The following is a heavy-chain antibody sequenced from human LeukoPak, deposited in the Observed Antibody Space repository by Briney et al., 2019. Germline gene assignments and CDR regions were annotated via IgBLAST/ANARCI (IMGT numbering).Heavy chain of an antibody. CDR2: ISGSGGGT. CDR3: ARVIRAAPGKGYFDY. Sequence: GGSLRLSCAVSGITLSNYGMSWVRQAPGKGLEWVAGISGSGGGTNYADSVKGRFTISRDSSKNTLYLQMNSLRAEDTAIYYCARVIRAAPGKGYFDYWGQGTLVTVSS. V-gene: IGHV3-23*01. J-gene: IGHJ4*02. CDR1: GITLSNYG. D-gene: IGHD6-13*01.